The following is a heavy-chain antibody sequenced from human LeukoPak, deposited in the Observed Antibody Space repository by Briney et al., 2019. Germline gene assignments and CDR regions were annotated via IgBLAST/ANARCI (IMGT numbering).Heavy chain of an antibody. CDR2: IYYSGST. CDR3: AREASSSSSYYYYGMDV. D-gene: IGHD6-6*01. V-gene: IGHV4-31*03. CDR1: GGSISSGGYY. J-gene: IGHJ6*02. Sequence: SETLSLPCTVSGGSISSGGYYWSWIRQHPGKGLEWIGYIYYSGSTYYNPSLKSRVTISVDTSKNQFSLKLSSVTAADTAVYYCAREASSSSSYYYYGMDVWGQGTTVTVSS.